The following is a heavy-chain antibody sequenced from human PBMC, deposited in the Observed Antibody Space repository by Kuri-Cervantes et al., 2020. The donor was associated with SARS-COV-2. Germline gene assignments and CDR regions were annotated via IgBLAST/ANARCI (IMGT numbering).Heavy chain of an antibody. CDR2: LSVSGGNT. J-gene: IGHJ4*02. CDR1: GFTFSSYA. CDR3: AKDPRSSGWYDY. Sequence: GGSLRLSCAASGFTFSSYAMTWVRQAPGKGLEWVSSLSVSGGNTYYADSVKGRFTISRDNSKNTLFLQMSSLRAEGTAVYYCAKDPRSSGWYDYWGQGTLVTVSS. V-gene: IGHV3-23*01. D-gene: IGHD6-19*01.